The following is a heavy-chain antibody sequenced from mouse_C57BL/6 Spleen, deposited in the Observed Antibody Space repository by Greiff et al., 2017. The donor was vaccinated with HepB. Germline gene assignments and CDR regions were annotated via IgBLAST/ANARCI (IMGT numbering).Heavy chain of an antibody. CDR1: GFTFSDYG. CDR3: ASPITTVVAMDY. J-gene: IGHJ2*01. CDR2: ISSGSSTI. D-gene: IGHD1-1*01. Sequence: DVMLVESGGGLVKPGGSLKLSCAASGFTFSDYGMHWVRQAPEKGLEWVAYISSGSSTIYYADTVKGRFTISRDNAKNTLFLQMTSLRSEDTAMYYCASPITTVVAMDYWGQGTTLTVSS. V-gene: IGHV5-17*01.